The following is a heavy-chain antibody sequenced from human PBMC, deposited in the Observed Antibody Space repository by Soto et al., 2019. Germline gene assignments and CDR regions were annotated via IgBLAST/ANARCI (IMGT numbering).Heavy chain of an antibody. V-gene: IGHV3-9*01. CDR1: GFPFDVYA. CDR3: AKDLIAVAGRGHVDY. J-gene: IGHJ4*02. Sequence: EVQLVESGGGLVQPGRSLRLSCAASGFPFDVYAMHWVRQAQGKGLEGVSGISWNSGSIGYADSVKGRFTISRDNAKNSLYLQMNSLRAEDTALYYCAKDLIAVAGRGHVDYWGQGTLVTVSS. D-gene: IGHD6-19*01. CDR2: ISWNSGSI.